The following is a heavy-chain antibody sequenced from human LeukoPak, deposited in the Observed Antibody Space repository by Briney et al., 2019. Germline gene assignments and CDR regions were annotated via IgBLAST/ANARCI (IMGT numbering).Heavy chain of an antibody. V-gene: IGHV1-69*13. CDR1: GGTFSSYA. D-gene: IGHD2-15*01. Sequence: ASVKVSCKASGGTFSSYAISWVRQAPGQGLEWMGGIIPIFGTANYAQKFQGRVTITADESTSTAYMELSSLRSEDTAVYYCAVLSRDIVVVVAATLRSDAFDIWGQGTMVTVSS. J-gene: IGHJ3*02. CDR2: IIPIFGTA. CDR3: AVLSRDIVVVVAATLRSDAFDI.